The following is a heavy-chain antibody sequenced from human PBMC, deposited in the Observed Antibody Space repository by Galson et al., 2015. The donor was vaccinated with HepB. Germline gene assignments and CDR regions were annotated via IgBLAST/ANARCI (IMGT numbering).Heavy chain of an antibody. Sequence: SVKVSCKASGYIFIGYYIHWVRPAPGQGLEWMGSINPNGGGANYVQRFQGRVTMTTDTSNSTAYMELSSLTSDDTAVYYCARVGRGTMDVWGQGTTVTVSS. CDR2: INPNGGGA. D-gene: IGHD5-24*01. CDR1: GYIFIGYY. V-gene: IGHV1-2*02. CDR3: ARVGRGTMDV. J-gene: IGHJ6*02.